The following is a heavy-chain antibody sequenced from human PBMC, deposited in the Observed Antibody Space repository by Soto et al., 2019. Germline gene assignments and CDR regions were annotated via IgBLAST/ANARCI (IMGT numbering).Heavy chain of an antibody. J-gene: IGHJ3*02. Sequence: VQLVESGGGLVQPGGSLRLSCAASGFTFNSYYMTWVRQAPGKGLEWVANIRQDGSDKYYVDSVKGRFTISRDNAKKSLYLQMNSLRAEDTAVYYCAGERGGPTTSAFDIWGQGTMVTVSS. D-gene: IGHD1-26*01. CDR3: AGERGGPTTSAFDI. CDR2: IRQDGSDK. CDR1: GFTFNSYY. V-gene: IGHV3-7*04.